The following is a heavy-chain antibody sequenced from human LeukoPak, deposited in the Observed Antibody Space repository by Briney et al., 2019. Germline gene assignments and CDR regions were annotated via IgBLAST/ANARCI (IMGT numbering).Heavy chain of an antibody. D-gene: IGHD5-12*01. J-gene: IGHJ4*02. CDR2: MSPDSGGT. Sequence: ASVKVSCKTSGYTFTGYYIHWVRQAPGQGLEWMGWMSPDSGGTTYAQKFQGRVSMTRDTSINTAYMELKRLRSDDTAVYYCARGKTYGGYPDFPNDYWGQGTLVSVSS. CDR1: GYTFTGYY. CDR3: ARGKTYGGYPDFPNDY. V-gene: IGHV1-2*02.